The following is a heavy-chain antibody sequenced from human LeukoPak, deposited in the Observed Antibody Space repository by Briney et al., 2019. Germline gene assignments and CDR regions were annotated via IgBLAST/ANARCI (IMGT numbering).Heavy chain of an antibody. D-gene: IGHD3-10*01. CDR3: ARSIRTRYGSGSYNFDY. CDR2: INHSGST. J-gene: IGHJ4*02. V-gene: IGHV4-34*01. CDR1: GGSFSGYY. Sequence: PSETLSLTCAVYGGSFSGYYWSWICQPPGKGLEWIGEINHSGSTNYNPSLKSRVTISVDTSKNQFSLKLSSVTAADTAVYYCARSIRTRYGSGSYNFDYWGQGTLVTVSS.